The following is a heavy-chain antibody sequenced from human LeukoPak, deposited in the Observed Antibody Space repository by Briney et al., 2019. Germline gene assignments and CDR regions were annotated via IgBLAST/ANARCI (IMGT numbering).Heavy chain of an antibody. V-gene: IGHV4-4*07. J-gene: IGHJ4*02. Sequence: PSETLSLTCTVSDTSINTYYWSWIRQPAGKGLEWIGHIYATGTTNYNPSLNSRVTMSIDTSKNQFSLKLSSVTAADTAVYYCAREARGYYDSGGFFCFDYWGQGTLVTVSS. CDR3: AREARGYYDSGGFFCFDY. D-gene: IGHD3-22*01. CDR2: IYATGTT. CDR1: DTSINTYY.